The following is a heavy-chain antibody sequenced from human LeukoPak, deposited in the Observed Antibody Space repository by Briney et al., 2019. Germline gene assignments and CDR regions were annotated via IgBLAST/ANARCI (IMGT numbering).Heavy chain of an antibody. J-gene: IGHJ5*02. V-gene: IGHV1-18*01. D-gene: IGHD6-19*01. CDR1: GYTFTSYG. Sequence: AASVKVSCKASGYTFTSYGISWVRQAPGQGLEWMGWISAYNGNTNYAQKLQGRVTMTTDTSTSTAYMELGSLRSDDTAVYYCARSSLAVAGNGYWFDPWGQGTLVTVSS. CDR3: ARSSLAVAGNGYWFDP. CDR2: ISAYNGNT.